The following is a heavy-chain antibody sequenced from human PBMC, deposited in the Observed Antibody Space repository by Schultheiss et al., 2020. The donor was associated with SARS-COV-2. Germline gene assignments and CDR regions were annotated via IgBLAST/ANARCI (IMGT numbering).Heavy chain of an antibody. CDR2: IKSKTDGGTT. Sequence: GGSLRLSCAASGFTFSSYAMSWVRQAPGKGLEWVGRIKSKTDGGTTDYAAPVKGRFTISRDDSKNTLYLQMNSLKTEDTAVYYCTTRDYYYDSSGYSVGAFDIWGQGTMVTVSS. CDR1: GFTFSSYA. V-gene: IGHV3-15*01. J-gene: IGHJ3*02. D-gene: IGHD3-22*01. CDR3: TTRDYYYDSSGYSVGAFDI.